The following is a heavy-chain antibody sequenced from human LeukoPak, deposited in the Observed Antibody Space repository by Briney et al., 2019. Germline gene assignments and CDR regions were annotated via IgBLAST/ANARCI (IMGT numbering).Heavy chain of an antibody. Sequence: SETLSLTCAVSGGSISSSNWWSWVRQPPEKGLEWIGEIYHSRSTNYNPSLKSRVTISVDKSKNQFSLKLTSVTAADTAVYYCARAPERYYYDSSGYYSGNWFDPWGQGTLVTVSS. V-gene: IGHV4-4*02. CDR3: ARAPERYYYDSSGYYSGNWFDP. J-gene: IGHJ5*02. CDR2: IYHSRST. CDR1: GGSISSSNW. D-gene: IGHD3-22*01.